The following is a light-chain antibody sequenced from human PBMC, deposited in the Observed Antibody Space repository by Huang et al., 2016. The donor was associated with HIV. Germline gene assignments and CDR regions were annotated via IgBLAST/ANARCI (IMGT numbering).Light chain of an antibody. CDR1: QRIDAY. CDR3: QQSYYFPRT. CDR2: ATS. Sequence: DIQMTQSPSSLSASVGDRVTITCRASQRIDAYLNWYQWKPGRAPKLLIFATSDLQSGVPSRFSGSRSGTTFTLSISNLQPQDFATYFCQQSYYFPRTFGQGTKVEMK. V-gene: IGKV1-39*01. J-gene: IGKJ2*01.